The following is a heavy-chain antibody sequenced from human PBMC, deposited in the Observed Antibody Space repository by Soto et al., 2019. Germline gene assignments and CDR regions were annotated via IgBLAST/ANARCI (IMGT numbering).Heavy chain of an antibody. V-gene: IGHV4-31*03. Sequence: QVQLQESGPGLVKPSQTLSLTCTVSGGSISSDGYYWSWIRQHPGKGLEWIGYIYYSGSTYYNLSLKSRVTISVDTSKNQFSRKLSSVTAANTAVYYCAREAAAMDKRSYNLFDPWGQGTLVTVSS. CDR1: GGSISSDGYY. CDR2: IYYSGST. CDR3: AREAAAMDKRSYNLFDP. D-gene: IGHD5-18*01. J-gene: IGHJ5*02.